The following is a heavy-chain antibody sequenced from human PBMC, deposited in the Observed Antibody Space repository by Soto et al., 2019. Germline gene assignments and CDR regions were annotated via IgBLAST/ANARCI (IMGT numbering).Heavy chain of an antibody. V-gene: IGHV4-59*01. CDR3: ARGGVGGNSLWYFDY. CDR1: GGSMSSYH. J-gene: IGHJ4*02. Sequence: QVQLQESGPGLVKPSETLSLSCTVSGGSMSSYHWSWIRQPPGKGLEWIGYIYYSGSTKYNPSLKSRVTILVDTSKNQFSLKLSNVTAADTAVYYCARGGVGGNSLWYFDYWGQGTLVTVSS. CDR2: IYYSGST. D-gene: IGHD2-21*02.